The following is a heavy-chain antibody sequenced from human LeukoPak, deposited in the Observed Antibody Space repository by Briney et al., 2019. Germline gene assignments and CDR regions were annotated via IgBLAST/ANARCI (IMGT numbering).Heavy chain of an antibody. CDR3: ARGIRVTMIRGVIRNFFDP. CDR1: GGSFSGYY. Sequence: SETLSLTCAVYGGSFSGYYWSWVRQPPGKGPEWIGEINHSGSTNYNPSLTSRVTISVDTSKNQFSLKLSSVTAADTAVYSCARGIRVTMIRGVIRNFFDPWGQGTLVTVSS. D-gene: IGHD3-10*01. J-gene: IGHJ5*02. CDR2: INHSGST. V-gene: IGHV4-34*01.